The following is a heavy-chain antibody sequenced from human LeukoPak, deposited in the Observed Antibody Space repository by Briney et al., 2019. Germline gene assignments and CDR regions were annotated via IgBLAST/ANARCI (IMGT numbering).Heavy chain of an antibody. D-gene: IGHD4-11*01. V-gene: IGHV3-30*03. Sequence: GGSLRLSCAASGFTFSSYSMNWVRQAPGKGLEWVAIISYDGSNKYYGDSVKGRFTISRDNSKNTLFLQMNSLRAEDTAVYYCARGRYTVTVTEFDYWGQGTLVTVSS. CDR3: ARGRYTVTVTEFDY. J-gene: IGHJ4*02. CDR2: ISYDGSNK. CDR1: GFTFSSYS.